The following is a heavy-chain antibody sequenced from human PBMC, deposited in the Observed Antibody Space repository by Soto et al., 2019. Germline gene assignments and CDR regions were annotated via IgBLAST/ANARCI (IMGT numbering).Heavy chain of an antibody. CDR1: GGSISSYY. Sequence: PSETLSLTCTGSGGSISSYYWTWIRHPPGKKLEWIGYIYYTGSTNYNPSLKSRVTISVDTSKNQFSLKLYSVTTADTAVYYCARITWADYGGIFDPWGQGTLVTVSS. J-gene: IGHJ5*02. CDR2: IYYTGST. CDR3: ARITWADYGGIFDP. D-gene: IGHD4-17*01. V-gene: IGHV4-59*01.